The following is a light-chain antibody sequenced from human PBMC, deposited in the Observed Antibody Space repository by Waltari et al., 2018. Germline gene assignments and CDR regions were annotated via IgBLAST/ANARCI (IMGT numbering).Light chain of an antibody. CDR1: SGHSSNI. Sequence: QLVLTQSPSASASLGASVTLTCTLSSGHSSNIIAWLQQQPGKVPRYLMQVNSDGSHRKGDEIPDRFSGSSSGAERYLTISSLQSEDEADYYCETGGHGTWVFGGGTKLTVL. CDR3: ETGGHGTWV. V-gene: IGLV4-69*01. J-gene: IGLJ3*02. CDR2: VNSDGSH.